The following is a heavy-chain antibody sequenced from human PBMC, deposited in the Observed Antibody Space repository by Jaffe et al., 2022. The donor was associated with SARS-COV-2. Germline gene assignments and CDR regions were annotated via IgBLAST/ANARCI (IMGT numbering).Heavy chain of an antibody. CDR2: IRSKAYGGTT. V-gene: IGHV3-49*04. Sequence: EVQLVESGGGLVQPGRSLRLSCTASGFTFGDYAMSWVRQAPGKGLEWVGFIRSKAYGGTTEYAASVKGRFTISRDDSKSIAYLQMNSLKTEDTAVYYCTREDLGIGLYQPSPFDYWGQGTLVTVSS. J-gene: IGHJ4*02. D-gene: IGHD2-2*02. CDR1: GFTFGDYA. CDR3: TREDLGIGLYQPSPFDY.